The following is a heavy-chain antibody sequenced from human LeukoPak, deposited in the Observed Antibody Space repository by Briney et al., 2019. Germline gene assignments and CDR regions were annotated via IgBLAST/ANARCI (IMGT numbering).Heavy chain of an antibody. D-gene: IGHD5-24*01. CDR2: IYPGDSDT. J-gene: IGHJ4*02. Sequence: GESLKISCQGSGYSFPNYWIGWVRQMPGKGLEWMGIIYPGDSDTIYSPSFQGQVTISADTSISTAYLQWSSLKASDTAMYYCARLPGGMATIPINYWGQGTLVTVSS. CDR3: ARLPGGMATIPINY. V-gene: IGHV5-51*01. CDR1: GYSFPNYW.